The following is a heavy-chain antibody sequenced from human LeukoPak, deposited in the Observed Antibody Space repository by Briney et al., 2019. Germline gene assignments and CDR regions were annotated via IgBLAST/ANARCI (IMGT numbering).Heavy chain of an antibody. CDR2: ISSSGSTI. Sequence: GGSLRLSCAASGFTFSDYYMSWIRQAPGEGLEWVSYISSSGSTIYYADSVKGRFTISRDNAKNSLYLQMNSLRAEDTAVYYCARDPPEAPGCGGDCYSWYFDYWGQGTLVTVSS. D-gene: IGHD2-21*02. J-gene: IGHJ4*02. CDR1: GFTFSDYY. CDR3: ARDPPEAPGCGGDCYSWYFDY. V-gene: IGHV3-11*01.